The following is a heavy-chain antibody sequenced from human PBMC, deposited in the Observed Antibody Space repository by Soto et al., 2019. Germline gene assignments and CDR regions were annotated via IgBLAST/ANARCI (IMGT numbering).Heavy chain of an antibody. CDR2: ISWNSGSI. CDR3: AKDILTGYYIAFDY. J-gene: IGHJ4*02. V-gene: IGHV3-9*01. D-gene: IGHD3-9*01. CDR1: GFTFDDYA. Sequence: EVQLVESGGGLVQPGRSLRLSCAASGFTFDDYAMHWVRQAPGKGLEWVSGISWNSGSIGYADSVKGRFTISRDNAKNTLYLQMNSLRAEDTALYYCAKDILTGYYIAFDYWGQGTLVTVSS.